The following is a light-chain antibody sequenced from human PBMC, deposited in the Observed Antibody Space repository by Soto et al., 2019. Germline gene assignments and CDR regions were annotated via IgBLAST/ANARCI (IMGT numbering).Light chain of an antibody. CDR3: QQYNGYSTWT. CDR1: QSVSIW. V-gene: IGKV1-5*01. Sequence: DMQMTRSRSALSAYVGDRLKITGMSSQSVSIWLAWYRKKPGKAPEVMVWDAYSLQRGVPSSFSGSGSGTEFTLTIRRLQPDDLATYYCQQYNGYSTWTVGHGTKVDIK. CDR2: DAY. J-gene: IGKJ1*01.